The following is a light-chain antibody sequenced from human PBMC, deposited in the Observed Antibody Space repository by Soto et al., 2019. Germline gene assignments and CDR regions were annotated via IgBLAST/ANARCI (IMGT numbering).Light chain of an antibody. CDR2: DTS. CDR1: QSVSSY. Sequence: EIVLTQSPATLSLSPGERATLSCRASQSVSSYLAWYQQKPGQAPRLLLYDTSNRAPGIPARFSGSGSGTDFTLTISSLEPEDFAVYFCQQRSNRGVFNFGPGTKVDIK. CDR3: QQRSNRGVFN. J-gene: IGKJ3*01. V-gene: IGKV3-11*01.